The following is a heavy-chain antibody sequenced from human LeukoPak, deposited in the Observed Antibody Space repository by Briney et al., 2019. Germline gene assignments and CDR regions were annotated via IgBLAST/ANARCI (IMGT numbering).Heavy chain of an antibody. CDR1: GDSISSGGFY. CDR3: AREGGYSYGDAPLHFDH. Sequence: PSETLSLTCSVSGDSISSGGFYWSWIRQPAGKGLEWIGRIDTSGSTNYNSSLKSRVTISVDTSNNLFSLKLSSLTAAETAVYYCAREGGYSYGDAPLHFDHWGQGILVTVSS. D-gene: IGHD5-18*01. J-gene: IGHJ4*02. CDR2: IDTSGST. V-gene: IGHV4-61*02.